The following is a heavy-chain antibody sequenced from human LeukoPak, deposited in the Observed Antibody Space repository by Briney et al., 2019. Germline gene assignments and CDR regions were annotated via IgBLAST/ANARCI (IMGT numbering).Heavy chain of an antibody. D-gene: IGHD6-13*01. CDR2: INHSGST. Sequence: SETLSLTCDVYGGSLSGYYWSWIRQPPRNGLEWIGEINHSGSTNYNPSRKSRVTISVDTSKNQFSLKLSSVTAADTAVYYCARLSLSRQLVGYYYCYMDAWGKGTTVTVSS. J-gene: IGHJ6*03. CDR3: ARLSLSRQLVGYYYCYMDA. CDR1: GGSLSGYY. V-gene: IGHV4-34*01.